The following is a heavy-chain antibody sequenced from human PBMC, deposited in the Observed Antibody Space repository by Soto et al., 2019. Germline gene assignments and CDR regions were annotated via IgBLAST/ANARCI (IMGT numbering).Heavy chain of an antibody. V-gene: IGHV3-48*02. J-gene: IGHJ4*02. CDR1: GFSFSTYA. CDR2: INSGSTTT. CDR3: ARDLSQ. Sequence: DVQLDQSGGGLVQPGGSLRLSCEASGFSFSTYAMHWVRQAPGKGLEWISDINSGSTTTFHADSITGRLTVSRDNAKNPVYLHRSSLRHDDTAIYYCARDLSQWGQGTLVTVSS.